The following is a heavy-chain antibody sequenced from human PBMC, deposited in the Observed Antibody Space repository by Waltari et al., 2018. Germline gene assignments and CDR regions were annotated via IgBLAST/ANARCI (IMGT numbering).Heavy chain of an antibody. CDR3: ARGGWELLSDYYYMDV. V-gene: IGHV4-4*07. CDR2: IYTSGST. CDR1: GGSISSYY. D-gene: IGHD1-26*01. Sequence: QVQLQESGPGLVKPSETLSLTCTVSGGSISSYYWTWIRQPAGKGLEWIGRIYTSGSTNYNPSLKSRVTMSVDTSKNQFSLKLSSVTAADTAVYYCARGGWELLSDYYYMDVWGKGTTVTVSS. J-gene: IGHJ6*03.